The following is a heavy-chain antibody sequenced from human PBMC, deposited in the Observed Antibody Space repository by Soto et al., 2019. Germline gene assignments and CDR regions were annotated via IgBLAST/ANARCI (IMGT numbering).Heavy chain of an antibody. V-gene: IGHV1-69*06. CDR1: GGTFSSYA. D-gene: IGHD6-6*01. Sequence: SVKVSCKASGGTFSSYAISWVRQAPGQGLEWMGGIIPIFGTANYAQKFQGRVTITADKSTSTAYMELSSLRSEDTAVYYCARGIAARRVYYYGMDVWGQGTTVTVSS. CDR3: ARGIAARRVYYYGMDV. CDR2: IIPIFGTA. J-gene: IGHJ6*02.